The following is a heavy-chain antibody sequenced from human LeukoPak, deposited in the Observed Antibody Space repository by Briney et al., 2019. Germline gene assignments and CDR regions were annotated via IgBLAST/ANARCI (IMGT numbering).Heavy chain of an antibody. CDR2: IYYSVTT. J-gene: IGHJ6*03. CDR1: GGSISSSDYY. V-gene: IGHV4-39*07. D-gene: IGHD3-22*01. CDR3: ARDRADSTYYYDSSGYYYYMDV. Sequence: KTSETLSLTCTVSGGSISSSDYYWGWIRQPPGKGLEWIGSIYYSVTTYYNPSLKSRVTVSVDTSKNQVSLKLSSVTAADTAVYYCARDRADSTYYYDSSGYYYYMDVWGKGTTDTVSS.